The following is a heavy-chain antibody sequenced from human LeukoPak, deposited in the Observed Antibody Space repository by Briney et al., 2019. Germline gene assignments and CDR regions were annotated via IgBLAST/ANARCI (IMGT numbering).Heavy chain of an antibody. J-gene: IGHJ4*02. CDR3: ARDHVDTLNRHFDY. D-gene: IGHD5-18*01. V-gene: IGHV1-18*01. CDR2: ISAYNGNT. Sequence: ASVKVSFKASGYTFTSYGISWVRQAPGQGLEWMGWISAYNGNTNYAQKLQGRVTMTTDASTSTAYMELRSLRSDDTAVYYCARDHVDTLNRHFDYWGQGTLVTVSS. CDR1: GYTFTSYG.